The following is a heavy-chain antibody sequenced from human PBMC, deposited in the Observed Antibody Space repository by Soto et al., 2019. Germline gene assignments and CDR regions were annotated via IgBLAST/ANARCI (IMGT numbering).Heavy chain of an antibody. CDR2: IYPGDSDT. V-gene: IGHV5-51*01. Sequence: WVRQMPGKGLEWMGIIYPGDSDTRYSPSFQGQVTISADKSISTAYLQWSSLKASDTAMYYCARIEMATISTAAFDIWGQGTMVTVSS. CDR3: ARIEMATISTAAFDI. J-gene: IGHJ3*02. D-gene: IGHD5-12*01.